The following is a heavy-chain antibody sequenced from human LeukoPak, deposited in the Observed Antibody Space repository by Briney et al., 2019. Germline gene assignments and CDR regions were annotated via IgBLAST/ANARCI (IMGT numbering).Heavy chain of an antibody. CDR2: ISSSSSYI. J-gene: IGHJ3*02. D-gene: IGHD2-21*02. CDR1: GFTFSSYS. V-gene: IGHV3-21*01. CDR3: ATPGTTANGGAFDI. Sequence: GGSLRLSCAASGFTFSSYSMNWVRQAPGKGLEWVSSISSSSSYIYYADSVKGRFTISRDNAKNSLYLQMNSLRAEDTAVYYCATPGTTANGGAFDIWGQGTMVTVSS.